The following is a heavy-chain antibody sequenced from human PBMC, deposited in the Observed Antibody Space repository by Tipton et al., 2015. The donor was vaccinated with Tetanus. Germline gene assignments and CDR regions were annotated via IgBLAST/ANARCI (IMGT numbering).Heavy chain of an antibody. V-gene: IGHV3-49*03. Sequence: RSLRLSCTASGFTFGDYAMSWFRQAPGKGLEWVGFIRSKAYGGTTEYAASVKGRFTISRDDSKSIAYLQMNSLKTEDTAVYYCTRDRVGASVDGMDVWGKGATVPVSS. D-gene: IGHD1-26*01. CDR3: TRDRVGASVDGMDV. CDR2: IRSKAYGGTT. CDR1: GFTFGDYA. J-gene: IGHJ6*04.